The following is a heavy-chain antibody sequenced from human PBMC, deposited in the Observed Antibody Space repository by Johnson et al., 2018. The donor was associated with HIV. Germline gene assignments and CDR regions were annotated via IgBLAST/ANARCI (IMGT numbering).Heavy chain of an antibody. J-gene: IGHJ3*01. CDR1: GFTFNTYA. CDR3: AIPYYFDTGAYH. D-gene: IGHD3-22*01. CDR2: ISRDGGST. Sequence: VQLVESGGGVVQPGGSLRLSCAASGFTFNTYAMHWVRQAPGKGLEYVSAISRDGGSTFYADSVKDRFTIFRDNSKSTLYIQMDSLRAEDMAVYFCAIPYYFDTGAYHWGQGTMVTVSS. V-gene: IGHV3-64*07.